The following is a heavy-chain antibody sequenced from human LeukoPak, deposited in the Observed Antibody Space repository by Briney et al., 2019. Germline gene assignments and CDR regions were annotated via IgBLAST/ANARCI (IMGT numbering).Heavy chain of an antibody. CDR1: GFTVSSNY. Sequence: GGSLRLSCAASGFTVSSNYMSWVRQAPGKGLEWVSVIYSGGSTYYADSVKGRFTISRDNSKNTLYLQMNSLRAEDTAVYYCARELRIVVVPAATKDAFDIWGQGTMVTVSP. V-gene: IGHV3-66*01. D-gene: IGHD2-2*01. CDR2: IYSGGST. CDR3: ARELRIVVVPAATKDAFDI. J-gene: IGHJ3*02.